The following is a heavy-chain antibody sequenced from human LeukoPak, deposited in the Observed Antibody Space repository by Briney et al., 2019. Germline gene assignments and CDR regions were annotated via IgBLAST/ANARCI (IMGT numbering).Heavy chain of an antibody. D-gene: IGHD2-15*01. J-gene: IGHJ4*02. V-gene: IGHV4-31*03. CDR1: GGSISSGGYY. Sequence: PSETLSLTCTVSGGSISSGGYYWSWIRQHPGKGLEWIGYIYYSGSTYYNPSLKSRVTISVDTSKNQFSLKLSSVTAADTAVYYCARVYCSGGSCEGGYFDYWGQGTLVTVSS. CDR2: IYYSGST. CDR3: ARVYCSGGSCEGGYFDY.